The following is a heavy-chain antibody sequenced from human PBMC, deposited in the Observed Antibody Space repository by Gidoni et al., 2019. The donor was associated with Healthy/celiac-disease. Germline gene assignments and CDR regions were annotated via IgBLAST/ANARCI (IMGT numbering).Heavy chain of an antibody. CDR3: ARGSGVEWNDAFDI. CDR1: YTVTGYY. D-gene: IGHD1-1*01. V-gene: IGHV1-2*02. Sequence: YTVTGYYMHWVRQAPGQGLEWVGWINPNSGGTNYAQKFQGRVTMTRETSISTAYMELGRLRSDDAAVYYCARGSGVEWNDAFDIWGQGTMVTVSS. CDR2: INPNSGGT. J-gene: IGHJ3*02.